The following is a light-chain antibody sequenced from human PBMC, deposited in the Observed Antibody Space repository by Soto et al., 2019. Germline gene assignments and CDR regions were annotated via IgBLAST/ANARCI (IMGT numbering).Light chain of an antibody. J-gene: IGLJ3*02. Sequence: QSVLTQPASVSGSPGQSIAISCTGTRSDVGSRDSVSWYQHHPGKAPKIMIYDVNIRPSGVSHRFSGSKSGNTASLTISGLQAEDEADYSCASYTTTNTLVFGGGTKLTVL. CDR1: RSDVGSRDS. V-gene: IGLV2-14*03. CDR3: ASYTTTNTLV. CDR2: DVN.